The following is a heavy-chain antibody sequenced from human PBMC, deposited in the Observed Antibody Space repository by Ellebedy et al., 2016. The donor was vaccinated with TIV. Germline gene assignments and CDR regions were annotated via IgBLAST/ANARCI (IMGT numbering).Heavy chain of an antibody. CDR1: GGSINSYH. CDR2: IYNSGST. CDR3: ARHPQNVYFRP. Sequence: MPSETLSLTCTVSGGSINSYHWSWIRQPPGTGLEWIGYIYNSGSTNYNPSLKSRVTISADTSNNQFSLKLRSVTAADTAMYYCARHPQNVYFRPWGQGTLVTVSS. D-gene: IGHD3-9*01. V-gene: IGHV4-59*08. J-gene: IGHJ4*02.